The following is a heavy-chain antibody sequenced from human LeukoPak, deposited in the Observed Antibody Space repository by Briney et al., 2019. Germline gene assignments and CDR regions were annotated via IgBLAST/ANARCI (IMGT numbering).Heavy chain of an antibody. V-gene: IGHV1-8*01. CDR3: ARAFRRYDFWSGYFSADAFDI. Sequence: GASVKVSCKASGYTFTSYDINWVRQATGQGLEWMGWMNPNSGNTGYAQKFQGRVTITRNTSISTAYMELSSLRSEDTAVYYCARAFRRYDFWSGYFSADAFDIWGQGTMVTVSS. CDR1: GYTFTSYD. J-gene: IGHJ3*02. D-gene: IGHD3-3*01. CDR2: MNPNSGNT.